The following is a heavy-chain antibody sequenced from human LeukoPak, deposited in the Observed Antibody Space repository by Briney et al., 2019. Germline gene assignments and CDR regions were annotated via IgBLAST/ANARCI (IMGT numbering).Heavy chain of an antibody. V-gene: IGHV4-59*12. CDR2: IHYSGSA. CDR3: ARDQYYYDSSGYLFDY. D-gene: IGHD3-22*01. Sequence: SETLSLTCTVSNGPINTYQWSWIRQPPGKGLEWIGNIHYSGSANYNPSLKSRVTMSVDTSKNQFSLKLSSVTAADTAVYYCARDQYYYDSSGYLFDYWGQGTLVTVSS. CDR1: NGPINTYQ. J-gene: IGHJ4*02.